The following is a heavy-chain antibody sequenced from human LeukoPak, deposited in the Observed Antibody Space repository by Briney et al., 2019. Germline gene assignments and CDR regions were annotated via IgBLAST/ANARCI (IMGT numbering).Heavy chain of an antibody. V-gene: IGHV4-38-2*02. CDR3: ARDPFVRGVWLELPN. D-gene: IGHD3-10*02. Sequence: SETLSLTCAVSGYSISSGYYWGWIRQPPGKGLEWIGSIYTSGSTNYNPSLKSRVTISVDTSKNQFSLKLSSVTAAGTAVYYCARDPFVRGVWLELPNWGQGTLVTVSS. CDR1: GYSISSGYY. CDR2: IYTSGST. J-gene: IGHJ4*02.